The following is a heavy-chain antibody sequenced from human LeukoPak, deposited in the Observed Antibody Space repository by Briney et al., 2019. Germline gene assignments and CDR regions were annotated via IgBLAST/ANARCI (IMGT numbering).Heavy chain of an antibody. J-gene: IGHJ4*02. CDR3: ARAGRITMVRGVIFLYHY. Sequence: ASVKVSCKASGYTFTSYYMHWVRQAPGQGLEWMGWINPNSGGTNYAQKFQGRVTMTRDTSISTAYMELSRLRSDDTAVYYCARAGRITMVRGVIFLYHYWGQGTLVTVSS. CDR1: GYTFTSYY. D-gene: IGHD3-10*01. V-gene: IGHV1-2*02. CDR2: INPNSGGT.